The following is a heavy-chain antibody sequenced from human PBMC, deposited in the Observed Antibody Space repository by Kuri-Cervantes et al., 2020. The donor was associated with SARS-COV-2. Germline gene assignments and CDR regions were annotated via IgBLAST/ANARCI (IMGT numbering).Heavy chain of an antibody. CDR2: TSSSSSYI. CDR3: AKDIKWGGTYYYASSGYYSCFDY. J-gene: IGHJ4*02. Sequence: SMSPSSVAFTSILISYTTNCVRQAHGNVREWVSSTSSSSSYIYYADSVKGQFTISRDNAKNSLYLQMNCLRAEDTALYYCAKDIKWGGTYYYASSGYYSCFDYWGQGTLVTVSS. CDR1: TSILISYT. D-gene: IGHD3-22*01. V-gene: IGHV3-21*04.